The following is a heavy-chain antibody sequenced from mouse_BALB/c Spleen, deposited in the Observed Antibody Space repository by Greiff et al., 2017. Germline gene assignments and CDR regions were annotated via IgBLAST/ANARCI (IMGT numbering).Heavy chain of an antibody. CDR2: INPDSSTI. CDR3: ARVGYYGPYFDV. J-gene: IGHJ1*01. CDR1: GFDFSRYW. V-gene: IGHV4-1*02. Sequence: EVKLMESGGGLVQPGGSLKLSCAASGFDFSRYWMSWVRQAPGKGLEWIGEINPDSSTINYTPSLKDKFIISRDNAKNTLYLQMSKVRSEDTALYYCARVGYYGPYFDVGGAGTTVTVSS. D-gene: IGHD1-1*02.